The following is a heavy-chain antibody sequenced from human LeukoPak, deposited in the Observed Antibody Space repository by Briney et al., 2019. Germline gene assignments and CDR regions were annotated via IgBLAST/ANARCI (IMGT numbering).Heavy chain of an antibody. J-gene: IGHJ4*02. Sequence: SETLSLTCTVSGGSINTSNYCWGWIRRPPGKGLEWIGTIYYSGSTYYNPSLKSRVTISVDTSQNQFSLKLTSVTAADTAVYYCSRRPRIAVAGPPFDYWGQGTLVTVSS. CDR1: GGSINTSNYC. CDR3: SRRPRIAVAGPPFDY. D-gene: IGHD6-19*01. V-gene: IGHV4-39*01. CDR2: IYYSGST.